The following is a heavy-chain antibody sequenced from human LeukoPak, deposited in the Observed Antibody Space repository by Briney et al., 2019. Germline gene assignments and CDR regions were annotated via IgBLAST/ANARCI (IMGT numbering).Heavy chain of an antibody. CDR3: ARHHRFDSSSWYPWFDP. Sequence: ASVKVSCKASGYTFTSYDINWVRQATGQGLEWMGWMNPNSGNTGYAQKFQGRVTMTRNTSISTAYMELSSLRSEDTAVYYCARHHRFDSSSWYPWFDPWGQGTLVTVSS. J-gene: IGHJ5*02. D-gene: IGHD6-13*01. CDR2: MNPNSGNT. V-gene: IGHV1-8*01. CDR1: GYTFTSYD.